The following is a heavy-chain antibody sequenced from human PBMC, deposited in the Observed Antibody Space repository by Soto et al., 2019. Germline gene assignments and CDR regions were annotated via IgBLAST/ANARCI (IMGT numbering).Heavy chain of an antibody. J-gene: IGHJ4*02. V-gene: IGHV3-33*06. CDR3: AKAGYSSGWTHLDS. CDR1: GFTFSTYG. CDR2: IWYDGSNK. D-gene: IGHD6-19*01. Sequence: QVQLVESGGGVVQPGRSLRLSCAASGFTFSTYGMHWVRQAPGKGLEWVAVIWYDGSNKYYADSVKGRFIISRDNSKNTLYLQMSSLRAEDTAVYYCAKAGYSSGWTHLDSWGQGTLVTVSS.